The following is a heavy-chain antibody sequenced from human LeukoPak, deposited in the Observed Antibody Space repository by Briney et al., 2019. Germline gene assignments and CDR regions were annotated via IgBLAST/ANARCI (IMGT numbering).Heavy chain of an antibody. CDR1: GYTFTSYD. V-gene: IGHV1-8*01. D-gene: IGHD6-13*01. J-gene: IGHJ1*01. CDR3: AREGHSSSWYYRYFQH. CDR2: MNPNSGNT. Sequence: ASVKVSCKASGYTFTSYDINWVRQATGQGLEWMGWMNPNSGNTGYAQKFQGRITMTRNTSISTAYMELSSLRSEDTAVYYCAREGHSSSWYYRYFQHWGQGTLVTVSS.